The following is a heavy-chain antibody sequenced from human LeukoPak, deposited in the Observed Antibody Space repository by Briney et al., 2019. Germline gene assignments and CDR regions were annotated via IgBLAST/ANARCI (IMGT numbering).Heavy chain of an antibody. CDR3: ARGRLFDP. CDR2: INHSGRT. Sequence: PSETLSLTCAVYGGSFSGYYWSWIRQPPGKGLEWIGEINHSGRTNYNPSLKSRVTISVDTSKTQSSLKLSAVTAADTAVYYCARGRLFDPWGQGTLVTVSS. CDR1: GGSFSGYY. V-gene: IGHV4-34*01. J-gene: IGHJ5*02.